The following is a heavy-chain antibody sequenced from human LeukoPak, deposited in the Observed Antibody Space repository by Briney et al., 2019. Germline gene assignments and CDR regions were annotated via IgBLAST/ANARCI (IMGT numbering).Heavy chain of an antibody. V-gene: IGHV1-2*04. CDR3: VRETSCMSHGLDV. CDR1: GYTFTGYY. Sequence: ASVKVSCKASGYTFTGYYMHWVRQAPGQGLEWMGWINPNSGDTNYAQKFQGWVTMTSDTSIRTVYMELNRLRSDDTAIYYCVRETSCMSHGLDVWAKGTTVTVSS. J-gene: IGHJ6*04. CDR2: INPNSGDT. D-gene: IGHD2-8*01.